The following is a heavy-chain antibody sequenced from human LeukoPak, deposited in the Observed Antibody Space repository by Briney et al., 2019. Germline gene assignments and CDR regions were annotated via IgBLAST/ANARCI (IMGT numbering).Heavy chain of an antibody. Sequence: PSETLSLTCTVSGGSISSAGHYWGWIRHPPGKEMEWIGHIYNTGTNYHNPSLTGRVTLSIDTSNNQFSLRLPSVTAADTALYYCVRRPTDGRTGGVCNGYRNYFDPWGQGTLVTVSS. CDR1: GGSISSAGHY. V-gene: IGHV4-39*01. D-gene: IGHD2-8*02. CDR2: IYNTGTN. CDR3: VRRPTDGRTGGVCNGYRNYFDP. J-gene: IGHJ5*01.